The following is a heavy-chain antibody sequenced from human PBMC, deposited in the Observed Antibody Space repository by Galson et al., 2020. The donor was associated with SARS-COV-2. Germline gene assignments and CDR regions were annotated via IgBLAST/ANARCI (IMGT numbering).Heavy chain of an antibody. CDR2: IDWDDDK. Sequence: SGPTLVKPTQTLTLTCTFSGFSLSTSGMCVSWIRQPPGKALEWLARIDWDDDKYYSTSLQTRLTISKDTSKNQVVLTMPNMDPVDTATYYCARAYGDYVDYWGQGTLVTVSS. J-gene: IGHJ4*02. CDR3: ARAYGDYVDY. CDR1: GFSLSTSGMC. V-gene: IGHV2-70*11. D-gene: IGHD4-17*01.